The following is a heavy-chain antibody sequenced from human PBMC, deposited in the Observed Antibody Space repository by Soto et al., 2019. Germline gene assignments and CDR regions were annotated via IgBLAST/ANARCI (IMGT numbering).Heavy chain of an antibody. CDR3: ARDLDRDNYYYCMNV. Sequence: QVQLVESGGGVVQPGRSLRLSCAASGFTFSAYGMHWVRQAPGKGLEWVAVIWYDGTKRYYSDSVKGRFTISRDNSNNTLYLQKNSMRAEDTDVYYCARDLDRDNYYYCMNVWGQGTTVTVSS. J-gene: IGHJ6*02. CDR2: IWYDGTKR. V-gene: IGHV3-33*01. D-gene: IGHD3-16*02. CDR1: GFTFSAYG.